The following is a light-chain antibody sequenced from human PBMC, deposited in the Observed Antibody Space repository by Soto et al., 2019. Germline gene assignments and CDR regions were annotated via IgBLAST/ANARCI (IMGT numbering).Light chain of an antibody. CDR1: QSVSSY. V-gene: IGKV3-11*01. CDR2: DGS. Sequence: EIVLTQSPATLSLSPGERATLSCRASQSVSSYLAWYQQKPGQTPRLVIHDGSNRANGIPPRFSGSGSGTDFTLTISSLEPEDFAVYYCQQRSTWPRYTFGQGTKLEIK. CDR3: QQRSTWPRYT. J-gene: IGKJ2*01.